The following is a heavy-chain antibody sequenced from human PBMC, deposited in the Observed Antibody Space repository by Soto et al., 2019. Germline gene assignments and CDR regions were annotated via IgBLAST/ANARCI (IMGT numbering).Heavy chain of an antibody. CDR1: GFTFSSYA. D-gene: IGHD1-26*01. V-gene: IGHV3-23*01. CDR2: ISGSVGTT. CDR3: ARDREGVGAGLF. Sequence: GGSLRLSCAASGFTFSSYAMSWVRQAPGRGLEWVSVISGSVGTTYYADSVKGRFTISRDNSKSTLYLQMNSLRAEDTAVYYCARDREGVGAGLFWGQGTMVTVSS. J-gene: IGHJ3*01.